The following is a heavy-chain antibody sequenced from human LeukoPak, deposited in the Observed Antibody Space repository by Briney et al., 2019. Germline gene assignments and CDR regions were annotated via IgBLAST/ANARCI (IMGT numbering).Heavy chain of an antibody. CDR3: AVRSSSSSSLPFYYYYMGV. J-gene: IGHJ6*03. D-gene: IGHD6-6*01. CDR1: GYTFTSYD. V-gene: IGHV1-8*01. CDR2: MNPNSGNT. Sequence: GASVKVSCKASGYTFTSYDINWVRQATGQGLEWMGWMNPNSGNTGYAQKFQGRVTMTRNTSISTAYMELSSLRSEDTAVYYCAVRSSSSSSLPFYYYYMGVWGKGTTVTVSS.